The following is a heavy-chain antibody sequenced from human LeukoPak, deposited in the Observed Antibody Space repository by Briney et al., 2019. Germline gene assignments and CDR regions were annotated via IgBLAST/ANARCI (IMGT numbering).Heavy chain of an antibody. CDR2: ISWNSGSI. V-gene: IGHV3-9*01. Sequence: SLRLSCAASGFTFDDYAMHWVRQAPGKGLEWVSGISWNSGSIGYADSVKGRFTISRDNAKNSLYLQMNSLRAEDTALYYYAKDFIYTGGPFDIWGQGTMVTVSS. D-gene: IGHD3-10*01. CDR3: AKDFIYTGGPFDI. J-gene: IGHJ3*02. CDR1: GFTFDDYA.